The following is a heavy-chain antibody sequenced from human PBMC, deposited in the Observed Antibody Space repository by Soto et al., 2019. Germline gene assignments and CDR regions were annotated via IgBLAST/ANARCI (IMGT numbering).Heavy chain of an antibody. D-gene: IGHD2-8*01. J-gene: IGHJ6*02. CDR1: GYTFTRYG. CDR2: ISGYNGDT. Sequence: QGHLVQAGAEVKKPGTSVKVSCKASGYTFTRYGISWVRQAPGQGLEWMGWISGYNGDTNYAQNLQGRVTMTIDTSSSTAYMKLRSLTSDDTAVYYCAKNGHPPYYYYGLDVWGQGTTVTVSS. V-gene: IGHV1-18*01. CDR3: AKNGHPPYYYYGLDV.